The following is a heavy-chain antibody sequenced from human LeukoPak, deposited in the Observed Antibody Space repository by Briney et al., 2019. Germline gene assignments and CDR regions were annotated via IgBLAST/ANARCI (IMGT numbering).Heavy chain of an antibody. Sequence: PSETLSLTCAVSADSFSSHYWTWIRQPPGKGLEWIGNISYIGSTNYNPSLKSRVTISIDTSKNQFSLKLTSVTAADTAVYYCARDLVTVTKGFDIWGQGTMVSVSS. D-gene: IGHD4-17*01. CDR3: ARDLVTVTKGFDI. CDR1: ADSFSSHY. J-gene: IGHJ3*02. V-gene: IGHV4-59*11. CDR2: ISYIGST.